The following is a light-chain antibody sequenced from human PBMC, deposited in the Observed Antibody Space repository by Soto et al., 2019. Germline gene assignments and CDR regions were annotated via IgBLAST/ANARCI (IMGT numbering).Light chain of an antibody. Sequence: EIVLTQSPGTLSLPPGERATLSCRASQTVSSNYLAWYQQKPGQAPRLLIYGASIRATGIPDRFTGSGSGTDFTLTISRVEPEDFAVYYCQQYGSSPPWTFGQGTKVEVK. CDR1: QTVSSNY. V-gene: IGKV3-20*01. CDR2: GAS. J-gene: IGKJ1*01. CDR3: QQYGSSPPWT.